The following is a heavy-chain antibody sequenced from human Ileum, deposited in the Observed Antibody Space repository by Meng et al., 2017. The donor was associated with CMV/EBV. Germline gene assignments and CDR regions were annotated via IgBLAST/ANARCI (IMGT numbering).Heavy chain of an antibody. CDR3: ARSTKADCWEVLTY. Sequence: HVHRQQGGVGLWNPSETLPLTCAVYGESFSHYYWTWIRQPPGKGLEWIGEIYRDGTTNYDPSLKSRVSISEDTSKNQFSLKLASVTAADTAVYYCARSTKADCWEVLTYWGQGTLVTVSS. V-gene: IGHV4-34*01. J-gene: IGHJ4*02. D-gene: IGHD2-21*02. CDR2: IYRDGTT. CDR1: GESFSHYY.